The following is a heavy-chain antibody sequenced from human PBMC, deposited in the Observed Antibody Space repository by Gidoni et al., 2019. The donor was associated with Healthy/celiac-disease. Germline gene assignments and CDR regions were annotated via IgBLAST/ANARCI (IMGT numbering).Heavy chain of an antibody. J-gene: IGHJ6*02. D-gene: IGHD6-19*01. V-gene: IGHV3-23*01. CDR3: AKDQEQWLGYYGMDV. Sequence: EVQLLESGGGLVQPGGSLRLSCAASGFTFSSYAMSWVRQAPGKGLGWVSAISGSGGSTYYADSVKGRFTISRDNSKNTLYLQMNSLRAEDTAVYYCAKDQEQWLGYYGMDVWGQGTTVTVSS. CDR1: GFTFSSYA. CDR2: ISGSGGST.